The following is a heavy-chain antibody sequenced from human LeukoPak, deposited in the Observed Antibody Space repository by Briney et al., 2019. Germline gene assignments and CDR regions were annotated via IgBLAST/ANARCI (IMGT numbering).Heavy chain of an antibody. J-gene: IGHJ3*02. Sequence: GESLRISCKGSGYSFTSYWIGWVRQMPGKGLEWMGIIYPGDSDTRYSPSFQGQVTISADKSISTAYLQWSSLKASDTAMYYCARPYMATRKKGDAFDIWGQGTMVTVSS. D-gene: IGHD5-24*01. CDR2: IYPGDSDT. V-gene: IGHV5-51*01. CDR3: ARPYMATRKKGDAFDI. CDR1: GYSFTSYW.